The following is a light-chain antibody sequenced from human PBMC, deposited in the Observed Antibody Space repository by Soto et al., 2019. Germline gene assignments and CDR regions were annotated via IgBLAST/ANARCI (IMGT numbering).Light chain of an antibody. Sequence: VMTQSPATLSLSPGERATLSCRASQSVSSTLAWYQQKPGQAPRLLIYDASTRATGVPARFSGSGFGTEFTLTISSLQSEDFAVYYCQQYNNWPYTFGQGTKLEIK. CDR2: DAS. J-gene: IGKJ2*01. CDR1: QSVSST. V-gene: IGKV3-15*01. CDR3: QQYNNWPYT.